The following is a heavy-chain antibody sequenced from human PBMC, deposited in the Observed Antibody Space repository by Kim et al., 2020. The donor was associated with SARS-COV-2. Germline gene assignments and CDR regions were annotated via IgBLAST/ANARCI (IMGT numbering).Heavy chain of an antibody. D-gene: IGHD3-10*01. CDR2: IYYSGST. CDR3: AKRYVSGRRPRYVGWLDP. CDR1: GGSISTDGYY. J-gene: IGHJ5*02. Sequence: SETLSLTCTVSGGSISTDGYYWSWIRQPPGKGLVYIGYIYYSGSTYYNPSLQSRLTISVDTSKNQFSLKLASVTAADTAVYYCAKRYVSGRRPRYVGWLDPWGQGTLVTVSS. V-gene: IGHV4-30-4*01.